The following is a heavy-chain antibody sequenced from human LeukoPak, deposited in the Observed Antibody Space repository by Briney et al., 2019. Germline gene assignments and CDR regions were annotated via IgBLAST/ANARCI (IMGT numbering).Heavy chain of an antibody. CDR2: INHSGST. CDR1: GGSFSGYY. CDR3: ASMPVLGGYYFDY. J-gene: IGHJ4*02. V-gene: IGHV4-34*01. Sequence: PSETLSLTCAVYGGSFSGYYWSWIRQPPGKGLEWIGEINHSGSTNYNPSLKSRVTISVDTSKNQSSLKLSSVTAADTAVYYCASMPVLGGYYFDYWGQGTLVTVSS. D-gene: IGHD2-2*01.